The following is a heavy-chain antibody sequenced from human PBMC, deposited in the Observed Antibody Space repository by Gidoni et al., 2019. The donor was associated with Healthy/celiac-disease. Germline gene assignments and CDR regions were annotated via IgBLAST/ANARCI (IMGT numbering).Heavy chain of an antibody. V-gene: IGHV4-38-2*02. J-gene: IGHJ5*02. CDR2: IYHSGST. CDR3: ARDHIVGATRWFDP. D-gene: IGHD1-26*01. CDR1: GYSISSGYY. Sequence: QVQLQESGPGLVKPSETLSLTCTVSGYSISSGYYWGWIRQPPGKGLEWIGSIYHSGSTYYNPSLKSRVTISVDTSKNQFSLKLSSVTAADTAVYYCARDHIVGATRWFDPWGQGTLVTVSS.